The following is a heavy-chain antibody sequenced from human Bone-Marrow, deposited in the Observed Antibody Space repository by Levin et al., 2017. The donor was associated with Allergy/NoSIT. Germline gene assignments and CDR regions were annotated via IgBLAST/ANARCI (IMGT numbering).Heavy chain of an antibody. J-gene: IGHJ4*02. V-gene: IGHV3-48*03. CDR3: ARDPSSSGWYDY. D-gene: IGHD6-19*01. Sequence: GESLKISCAASGFIFSGFEMNWVRQAPGKGLEWVSYISSGGGTIYYADSVKGRFTISRDNAKNSLYLQMNSLRAEDTAVYYCARDPSSSGWYDYWGQGSLVTVSS. CDR2: ISSGGGTI. CDR1: GFIFSGFE.